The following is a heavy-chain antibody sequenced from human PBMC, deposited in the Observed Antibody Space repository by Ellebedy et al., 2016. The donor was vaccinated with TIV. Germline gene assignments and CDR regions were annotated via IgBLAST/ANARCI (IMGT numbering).Heavy chain of an antibody. CDR1: GYTFTSYA. Sequence: AASVKVSCKASGYTFTSYAIHWVRQAPGQRLEWMGWINAGNGNTKYSQRFQGRVTITRDTSASTAYMDLSSLRSEDTALYYCATPLLIGTGVQYYNGMDVWGQGTTVTVSS. V-gene: IGHV1-3*01. J-gene: IGHJ6*02. CDR3: ATPLLIGTGVQYYNGMDV. CDR2: INAGNGNT. D-gene: IGHD1-1*01.